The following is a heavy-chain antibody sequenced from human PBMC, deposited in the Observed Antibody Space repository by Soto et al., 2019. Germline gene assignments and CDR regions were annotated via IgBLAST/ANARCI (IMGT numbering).Heavy chain of an antibody. CDR2: ISYGGSDQ. J-gene: IGHJ3*02. V-gene: IGHV3-30*18. Sequence: QVQLVESGGGVVQPGRSLRLSCAASGFTFSSYGMHWVRQAPGKGLEWVAVISYGGSDQYYADSGKGRYTISRDNSKNTVYLQMNSLRAEDTAVYYCAKEVRYYYDSSGVDAFDIWGQGTMVTVSS. CDR3: AKEVRYYYDSSGVDAFDI. CDR1: GFTFSSYG. D-gene: IGHD3-22*01.